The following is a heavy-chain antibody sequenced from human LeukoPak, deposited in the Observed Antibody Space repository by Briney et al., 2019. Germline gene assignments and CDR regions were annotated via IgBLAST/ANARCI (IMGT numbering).Heavy chain of an antibody. CDR1: RFNFHYYA. V-gene: IGHV3-30-3*01. D-gene: IGHD3-10*01. CDR3: ARPLHYYGSGSSLNY. CDR2: ISYDGSNK. Sequence: GGSMRLSCTASRFNFHYYALHWVRQAPGKGLEWVAVISYDGSNKYYADSVKGRFTISRDNSKNTLYLQMNSLRAEDTAVYYCARPLHYYGSGSSLNYWGQGTLVTVSS. J-gene: IGHJ4*02.